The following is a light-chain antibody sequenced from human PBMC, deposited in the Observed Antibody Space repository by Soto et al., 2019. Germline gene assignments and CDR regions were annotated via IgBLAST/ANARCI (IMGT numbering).Light chain of an antibody. V-gene: IGLV2-14*01. Sequence: QSVLTQPASVSGSPGQSITISCAGTRSDNGASNSVSWYQHLPGTSPTLIIYEATHRPSGVSERFSGSKAGDTASLTISGLQADDEAEYFCISYKTDDTFVFGSGTKVTVL. CDR3: ISYKTDDTFV. CDR1: RSDNGASNS. CDR2: EAT. J-gene: IGLJ1*01.